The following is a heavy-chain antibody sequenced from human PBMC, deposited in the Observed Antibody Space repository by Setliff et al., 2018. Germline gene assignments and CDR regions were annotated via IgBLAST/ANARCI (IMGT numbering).Heavy chain of an antibody. Sequence: PSETLSLTCTVSGASISSGTYYWAWIRQPPGKGLEWIGSIHYRGTTYSNASLGSRLTISVDTAKNQFSLKLTSVTAADTAVSYCARTGTYRYFDYWGQGTRVTVSS. D-gene: IGHD1-1*01. CDR3: ARTGTYRYFDY. CDR1: GASISSGTYY. V-gene: IGHV4-39*01. CDR2: IHYRGTT. J-gene: IGHJ4*02.